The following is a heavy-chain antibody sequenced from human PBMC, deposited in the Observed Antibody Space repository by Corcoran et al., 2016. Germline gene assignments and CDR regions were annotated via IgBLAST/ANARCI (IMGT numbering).Heavy chain of an antibody. CDR2: IKSKTDGGPT. CDR3: ATYGSVPRHYFDY. J-gene: IGHJ4*02. D-gene: IGHD4-17*01. CDR1: GFTFNNAW. V-gene: IGHV3-15*07. Sequence: EVQLVESGGGLVKPGGSLRLSCAASGFTFNNAWMNWVRQAPGKGLEWVGRIKSKTDGGPTDYAAPVKGRFTISRDDSKNTLYLQMNGLKTEDTAVYYCATYGSVPRHYFDYWGQGTLVTVSS.